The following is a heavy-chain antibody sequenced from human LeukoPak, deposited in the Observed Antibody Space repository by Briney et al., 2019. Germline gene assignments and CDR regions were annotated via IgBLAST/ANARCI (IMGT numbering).Heavy chain of an antibody. J-gene: IGHJ4*02. V-gene: IGHV3-74*01. Sequence: GGSLRLSCAASGFTFSRYYMHWVRQAPGKGLVWVSRINSDGSSTTYADSVKGRFTISRDNAKNTLYLQMNSLKVEDTAVYYCTRVFVGDEYSSSGYWGQXTLVTV. D-gene: IGHD6-13*01. CDR2: INSDGSST. CDR1: GFTFSRYY. CDR3: TRVFVGDEYSSSGY.